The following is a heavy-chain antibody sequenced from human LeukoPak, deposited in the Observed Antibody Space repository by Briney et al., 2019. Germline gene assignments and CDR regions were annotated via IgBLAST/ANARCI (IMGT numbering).Heavy chain of an antibody. CDR3: ARSWSYGGSYLYYFDY. D-gene: IGHD1-26*01. CDR1: GGSISSYY. J-gene: IGHJ4*02. V-gene: IGHV4-4*07. CDR2: IYTSGST. Sequence: SETPSLTCTVSGGSISSYYWSWIRQPAGKGLEWIGRIYTSGSTNYNPSLKSRVTMSVDTSKNQFSLKLSSVTAADTAVYYCARSWSYGGSYLYYFDYWGQGTLVTVSS.